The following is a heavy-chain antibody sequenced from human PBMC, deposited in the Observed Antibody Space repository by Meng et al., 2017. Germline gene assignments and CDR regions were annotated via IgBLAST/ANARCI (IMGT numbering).Heavy chain of an antibody. D-gene: IGHD3-10*01. CDR3: ARELLWFGDLGWYFDY. J-gene: IGHJ4*02. Sequence: GESLKISCAASRFTFSSYAMSWVRQAPGRGLEWVANIKQDGSEKYYVDSVKGRFTISRDNAKNSLYLQMNSLRAEDTAVYYCARELLWFGDLGWYFDYWGQGTLVTVSS. CDR2: IKQDGSEK. V-gene: IGHV3-7*01. CDR1: RFTFSSYA.